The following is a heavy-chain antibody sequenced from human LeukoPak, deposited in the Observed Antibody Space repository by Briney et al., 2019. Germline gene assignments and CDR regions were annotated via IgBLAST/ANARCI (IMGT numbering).Heavy chain of an antibody. CDR1: GGTFSSYA. CDR3: ARRYCSGGSCPVGY. J-gene: IGHJ4*02. D-gene: IGHD2-15*01. Sequence: GASVKVSCKASGGTFSSYAISWVRQAPGQGLEWMGGIIPIFGTANYAQMFQGRVTITTDESTSTAYMELSSLRSEDTAVYYCARRYCSGGSCPVGYWGQGTLVTVSS. CDR2: IIPIFGTA. V-gene: IGHV1-69*05.